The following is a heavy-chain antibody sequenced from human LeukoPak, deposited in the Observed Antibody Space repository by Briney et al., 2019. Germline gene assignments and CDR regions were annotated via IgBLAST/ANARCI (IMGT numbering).Heavy chain of an antibody. CDR3: ARGSGTLDAFDI. Sequence: SGTLSLTCAVSGGSISSSNWWSWIRQPPGKGLEWIGYIYHSGSTYYNPSLKSRVTISVDRSKNQFSLKLSSVTAADTAVYYCARGSGTLDAFDIWGQGTMVTVSS. D-gene: IGHD1-26*01. J-gene: IGHJ3*02. CDR2: IYHSGST. V-gene: IGHV4-4*02. CDR1: GGSISSSNW.